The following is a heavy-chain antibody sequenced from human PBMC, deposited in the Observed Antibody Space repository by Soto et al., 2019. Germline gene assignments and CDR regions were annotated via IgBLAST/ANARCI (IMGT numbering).Heavy chain of an antibody. CDR1: GGTFSSYA. D-gene: IGHD5-18*01. CDR3: AGHRGYSYGYGY. CDR2: IIPIFGTA. Sequence: SVKVSCKASGGTFSSYAISWVRQAPGQGLEWMGGIIPIFGTANYAQKFQGRVTITADESTSTAYMELSSLRSEDTAVYHCAGHRGYSYGYGYWGQGTLVTVSS. V-gene: IGHV1-69*13. J-gene: IGHJ4*02.